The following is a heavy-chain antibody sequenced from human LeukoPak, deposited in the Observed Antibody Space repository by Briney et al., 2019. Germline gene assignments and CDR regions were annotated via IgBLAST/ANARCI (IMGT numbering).Heavy chain of an antibody. CDR2: IKSKTDGGTT. V-gene: IGHV3-15*01. CDR1: GFTFSNTW. Sequence: PGGSLRLSCAASGFTFSNTWMSWVRQAPGKGLEWVCRIKSKTDGGTTDYAAPVKGRFTISRDDSKNTLYLQMNSLKTEDTAVYYCTTRLHYVWGSYRPTPVSNDYWGQGTLVTVSS. D-gene: IGHD3-16*02. J-gene: IGHJ4*02. CDR3: TTRLHYVWGSYRPTPVSNDY.